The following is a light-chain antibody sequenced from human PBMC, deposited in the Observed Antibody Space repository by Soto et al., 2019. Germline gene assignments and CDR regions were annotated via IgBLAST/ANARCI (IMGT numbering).Light chain of an antibody. Sequence: DIQMTQSPSTLSASVGDRVTITCRASQSINNWLAWYQQKPGKAPNLLIYDASSLEGGVPSRFSGSGSGTEFTLTISSLQPEDFATYYCQQYNNNSPTWTFGQGTKVDIK. CDR1: QSINNW. J-gene: IGKJ1*01. CDR2: DAS. CDR3: QQYNNNSPTWT. V-gene: IGKV1-5*01.